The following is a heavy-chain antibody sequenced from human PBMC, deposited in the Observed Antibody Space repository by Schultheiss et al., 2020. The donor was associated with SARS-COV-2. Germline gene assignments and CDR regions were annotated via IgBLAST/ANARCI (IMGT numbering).Heavy chain of an antibody. Sequence: GSLRLSCAASGFTFSDYYMSWIRQAPGKGLEWIGEINHSGSTNYNPSLKSRVTISVDTSKNQFSLKLSSVTAADTAVYYCSGALADYWGQGALVTVSS. V-gene: IGHV4-34*01. CDR2: INHSGST. CDR3: SGALADY. CDR1: GFTFSDYY. J-gene: IGHJ4*02.